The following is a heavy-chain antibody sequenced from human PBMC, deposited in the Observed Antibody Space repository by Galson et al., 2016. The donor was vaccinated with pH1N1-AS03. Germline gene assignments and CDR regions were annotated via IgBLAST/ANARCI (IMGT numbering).Heavy chain of an antibody. CDR2: IGSSSRLI. CDR1: GFTFSTYT. Sequence: SLRLSCAASGFTFSTYTMNWVRQAPGKGLEWVAYIGSSSRLIYYADAMQGRFTISKDSPKNSVYLHMNGLRAEDTAVYYCAGGGGYSSGWIDFWGQGTLVSVSS. CDR3: AGGGGYSSGWIDF. J-gene: IGHJ4*02. D-gene: IGHD3-22*01. V-gene: IGHV3-21*01.